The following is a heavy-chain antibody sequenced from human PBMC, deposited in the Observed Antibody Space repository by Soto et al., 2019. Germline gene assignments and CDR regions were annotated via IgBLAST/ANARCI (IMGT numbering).Heavy chain of an antibody. CDR2: IFPSDSDT. V-gene: IGHV5-51*01. J-gene: IGHJ6*02. Sequence: GESLKISCRTSGYRFTAYWIAWVRQMPGKGREWMGIIFPSDSDTRYSPSFQGQVTISADRSTSTAFLQWASLKASDTAVYYCASSPDIAAAGHGMDVWGQGTTVTVSS. D-gene: IGHD6-13*01. CDR1: GYRFTAYW. CDR3: ASSPDIAAAGHGMDV.